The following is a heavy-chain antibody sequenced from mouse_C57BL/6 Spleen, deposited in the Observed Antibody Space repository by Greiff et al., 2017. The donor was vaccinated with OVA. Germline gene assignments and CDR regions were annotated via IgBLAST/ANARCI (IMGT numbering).Heavy chain of an antibody. CDR2: INPSTGGT. CDR3: ARCADYYAMDY. J-gene: IGHJ4*01. V-gene: IGHV1-42*01. CDR1: GYSFTGYY. Sequence: EVQLQQSGPELVKPGASVKISCKASGYSFTGYYMNWVKQSPEKSLEWIGEINPSTGGTTYNQKFKAKATLTVDKSSSTAYMQLKSLTSEDSAVYYCARCADYYAMDYWGQGTSLTVSS.